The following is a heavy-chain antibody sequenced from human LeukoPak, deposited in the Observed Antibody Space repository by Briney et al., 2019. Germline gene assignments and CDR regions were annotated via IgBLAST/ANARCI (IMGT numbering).Heavy chain of an antibody. V-gene: IGHV3-7*04. CDR2: IKQDGSEK. D-gene: IGHD4-23*01. J-gene: IGHJ4*02. CDR3: ARVLDHRWLVLCY. CDR1: GFTSSSYW. Sequence: GGSLRLSCAASGFTSSSYWMSWVCQAPGEGLEWVANIKQDGSEKYYVDSVKGRFTISRDNAKNSLYLQMNSLRAEDTAVYYCARVLDHRWLVLCYWGQGTLVTVSS.